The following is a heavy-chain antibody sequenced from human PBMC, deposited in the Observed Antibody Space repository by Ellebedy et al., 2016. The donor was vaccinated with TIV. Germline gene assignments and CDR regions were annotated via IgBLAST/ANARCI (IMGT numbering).Heavy chain of an antibody. CDR3: ARERTVVRGPTERRVWFDP. Sequence: MPGGSLRLSCAVYSGYFKGYSWSWIRQPPGQGLEWIGEISQSGSTNYNPSLKSRVSLSEDTSKKQFSLRLTSVTAADTAVYYCARERTVVRGPTERRVWFDPWGQGTLVTVSS. D-gene: IGHD3-10*01. V-gene: IGHV4-34*01. J-gene: IGHJ5*02. CDR2: ISQSGST. CDR1: SGYFKGYS.